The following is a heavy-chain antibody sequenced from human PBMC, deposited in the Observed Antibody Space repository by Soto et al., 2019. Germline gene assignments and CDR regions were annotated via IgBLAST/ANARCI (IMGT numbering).Heavy chain of an antibody. J-gene: IGHJ6*02. Sequence: GGSLRLSCAASGFTFSSYAMSWVHQAPGKGLEWVSAISGSGGSTYYADSVTGRFTISIDNSKNTLYLQMNSLRAEATAVYYCAKPAYYDSSGYEGSHYYYYGMDVWGQGTTVTVSS. CDR1: GFTFSSYA. D-gene: IGHD3-22*01. CDR3: AKPAYYDSSGYEGSHYYYYGMDV. CDR2: ISGSGGST. V-gene: IGHV3-23*01.